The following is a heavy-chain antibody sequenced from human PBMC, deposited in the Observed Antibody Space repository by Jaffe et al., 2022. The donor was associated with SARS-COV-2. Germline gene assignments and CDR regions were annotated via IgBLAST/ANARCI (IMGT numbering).Heavy chain of an antibody. J-gene: IGHJ6*03. CDR2: IKSKTDGGTT. D-gene: IGHD3-10*01. CDR3: TTSVRGVIITGVYYYYYMDV. Sequence: EVQLVESGGGLVKPGGSLRLSCAASGFTFSNAWMSWVRQAPGKGLEWVGRIKSKTDGGTTDYAAPVKGRFTISRDDSKNTLYLQMNSLKTEDTAVYYCTTSVRGVIITGVYYYYYMDVWGKGTTVTVSS. CDR1: GFTFSNAW. V-gene: IGHV3-15*01.